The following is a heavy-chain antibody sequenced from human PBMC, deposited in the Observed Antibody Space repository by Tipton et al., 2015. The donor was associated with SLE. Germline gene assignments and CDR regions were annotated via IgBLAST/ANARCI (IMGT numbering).Heavy chain of an antibody. J-gene: IGHJ4*02. D-gene: IGHD6-6*01. CDR2: VFVSGDT. CDR1: GASISSGSYF. CDR3: ARELYSSSDGFDY. Sequence: TLSLTCSLSGASISSGSYFWTWIRNPAGKSLEWIGRVFVSGDTNYNPSVKSRVTISVDTSQNQFSLRLSSVTAADTAVYYCARELYSSSDGFDYWGQGTLVTVSS. V-gene: IGHV4-61*02.